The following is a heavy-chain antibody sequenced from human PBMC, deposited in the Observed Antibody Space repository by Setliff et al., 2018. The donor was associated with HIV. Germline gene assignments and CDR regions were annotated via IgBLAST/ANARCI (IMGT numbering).Heavy chain of an antibody. D-gene: IGHD2-21*02. J-gene: IGHJ6*03. V-gene: IGHV3-49*04. Sequence: GGSLRLSCITSGFPFVDYSMTWVRQAPGKGPEWVGFIRSKRYGGTPQYAASVKGRFTISRDDSKSIAYWQMNSLKTDDSAVYYCTREVVTTSLGNYYFMDVWGNGTTVTVSS. CDR1: GFPFVDYS. CDR3: TREVVTTSLGNYYFMDV. CDR2: IRSKRYGGTP.